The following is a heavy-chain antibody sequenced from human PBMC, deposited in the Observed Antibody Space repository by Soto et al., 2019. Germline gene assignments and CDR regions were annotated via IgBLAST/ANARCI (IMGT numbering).Heavy chain of an antibody. CDR2: INAGNGNT. CDR3: ARDSRYFGFDP. D-gene: IGHD3-16*02. V-gene: IGHV1-3*01. Sequence: SVEVSFRASGYTFTSYAMHWVRQAPGQRLEWMGWINAGNGNTKYSQKFQGRVTITRDTSASTAYMELSSLRSEDTAVYYCARDSRYFGFDPWGQGTLVTVSS. CDR1: GYTFTSYA. J-gene: IGHJ5*02.